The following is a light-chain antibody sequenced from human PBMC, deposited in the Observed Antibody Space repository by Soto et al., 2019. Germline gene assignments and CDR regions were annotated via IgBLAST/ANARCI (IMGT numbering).Light chain of an antibody. CDR1: QSVSSSY. CDR3: QQSYSFLT. Sequence: EIVLTQSPGTLSLSPGERATLSCRASQSVSSSYLAWYQQKPGQAPRLLIYGASSRATGIPDRFSGSGSGTDFTLTISSPQPEDFATYYCQQSYSFLTFGGGTKVDIK. CDR2: GAS. V-gene: IGKV3-20*01. J-gene: IGKJ4*01.